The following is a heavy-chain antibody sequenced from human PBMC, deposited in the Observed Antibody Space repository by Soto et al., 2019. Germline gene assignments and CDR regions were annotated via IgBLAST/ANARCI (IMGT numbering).Heavy chain of an antibody. Sequence: PGGSLRLSCAASGFTFDDYTMHWVRQAPGKGLEWVSLISWDGGSTYYADSVEGRFTISRDNSKNSLYLQMNSLRTEDTALYYCAKASVAANDYYYGMDVRGKGPTVTVSS. V-gene: IGHV3-43*01. CDR3: AKASVAANDYYYGMDV. CDR2: ISWDGGST. CDR1: GFTFDDYT. J-gene: IGHJ6*04. D-gene: IGHD2-15*01.